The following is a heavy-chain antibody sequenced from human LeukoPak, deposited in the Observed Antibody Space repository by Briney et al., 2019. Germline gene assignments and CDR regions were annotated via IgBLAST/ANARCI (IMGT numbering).Heavy chain of an antibody. CDR1: GFTFSSYW. D-gene: IGHD5/OR15-5a*01. V-gene: IGHV3-30*02. J-gene: IGHJ4*02. Sequence: GGSLRLSCAASGFTFSSYWMSWVRQAPGKGLEWVAFIRYDGSNKYYADSVKGRFTISRDNSKNTLYLQMNSLRAEDTAVYYCAKDGVSARRYFDYWGQGTLVTVSS. CDR2: IRYDGSNK. CDR3: AKDGVSARRYFDY.